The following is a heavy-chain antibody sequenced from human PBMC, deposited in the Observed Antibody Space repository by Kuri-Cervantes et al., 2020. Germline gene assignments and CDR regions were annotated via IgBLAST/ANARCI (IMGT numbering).Heavy chain of an antibody. CDR3: ARGVVGLRNWFDP. V-gene: IGHV3-66*02. Sequence: SCKVSGYTLTELSMHWVRQAPGKGLEWVSVIYSGGSTYYADSVKGRFTISRDNSKNTLYLQMNSLRAEDTAVYYCARGVVGLRNWFDPWGQGTLVTVSS. D-gene: IGHD4-17*01. J-gene: IGHJ5*02. CDR1: GYTLTELS. CDR2: IYSGGST.